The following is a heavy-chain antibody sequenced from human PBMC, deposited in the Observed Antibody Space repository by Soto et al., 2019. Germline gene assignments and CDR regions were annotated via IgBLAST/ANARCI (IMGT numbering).Heavy chain of an antibody. CDR2: IDWDDDK. J-gene: IGHJ6*02. Sequence: GPTLVNPTQTLTLTCTFSGFSLSTSGMCVSWIRQPPGKALEWLALIDWDDDKYYSTSLKTRLTISKDTSKNQVVLTMTNMDPVDTATYYCARTHHVAIVDTIPLGNYYGMDVWGQGTTVTVSS. V-gene: IGHV2-70*01. D-gene: IGHD5-12*01. CDR1: GFSLSTSGMC. CDR3: ARTHHVAIVDTIPLGNYYGMDV.